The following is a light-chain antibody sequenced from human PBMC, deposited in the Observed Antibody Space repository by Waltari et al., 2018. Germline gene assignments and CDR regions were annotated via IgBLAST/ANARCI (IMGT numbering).Light chain of an antibody. CDR2: RAS. V-gene: IGKV1-5*03. Sequence: DIQMTQSPSNLSASVGDTVTITCRASQSMSSWLAWYQQKPGTAPKLLIYRASSFDIGVPSRFSGSGSGTEFTLTISCLQPDDFATYYCQHYNSYSTFGQGTKLEIE. J-gene: IGKJ2*01. CDR3: QHYNSYST. CDR1: QSMSSW.